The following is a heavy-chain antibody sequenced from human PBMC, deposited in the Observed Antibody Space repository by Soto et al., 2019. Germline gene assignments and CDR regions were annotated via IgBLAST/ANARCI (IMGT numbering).Heavy chain of an antibody. J-gene: IGHJ6*02. CDR3: AKDLSYYGSGSYYNPTG. CDR2: ISYDGSNK. D-gene: IGHD3-10*01. CDR1: GFTFSSYG. V-gene: IGHV3-30*18. Sequence: QVQLVESGGGVVQPGRSLRLSCAASGFTFSSYGMHWVRQAPGKGLEWVAVISYDGSNKYYADSVKGRFTISRDNSKNTLYLQMNSLRAEDTAEYYCAKDLSYYGSGSYYNPTGWGQGTTVTVSS.